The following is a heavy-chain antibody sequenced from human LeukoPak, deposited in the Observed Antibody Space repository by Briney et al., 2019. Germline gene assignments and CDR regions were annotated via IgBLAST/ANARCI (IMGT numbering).Heavy chain of an antibody. Sequence: SETLSFTCTVSGGSISSYYWSWIRQPAGKGLEWIGRIYTSGSTNYNPSLKSRVTMSVDTSKNQFSLKLSSVTAADTAVYYCARDARIAAAGYYFDYWGQGTLVTVSS. CDR2: IYTSGST. CDR3: ARDARIAAAGYYFDY. D-gene: IGHD6-13*01. V-gene: IGHV4-4*07. J-gene: IGHJ4*02. CDR1: GGSISSYY.